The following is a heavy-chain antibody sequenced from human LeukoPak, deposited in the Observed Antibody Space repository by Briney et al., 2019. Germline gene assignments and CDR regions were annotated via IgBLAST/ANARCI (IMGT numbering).Heavy chain of an antibody. CDR1: GYTFTSNY. CDR2: INPNSGGT. D-gene: IGHD3-16*01. V-gene: IGHV1-2*02. J-gene: IGHJ5*02. Sequence: VASVKVSCKASGYTFTSNYIHWVRHVPGQGLEWMGWINPNSGGTNYAQKFQGRVTMTRDTSISTASMELSRLTSDDTAVYYCAREVVAWGMNWFDPWGQGTLVTVSS. CDR3: AREVVAWGMNWFDP.